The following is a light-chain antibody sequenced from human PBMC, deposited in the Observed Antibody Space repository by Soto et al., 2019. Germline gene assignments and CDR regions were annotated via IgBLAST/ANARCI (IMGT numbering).Light chain of an antibody. V-gene: IGKV1-27*01. CDR1: QGIYNY. J-gene: IGKJ3*01. Sequence: DTQMTQSPSSLSASVGDRVTITCRASQGIYNYLAWYQQKPGKVPKILIYAASSLVSGVPSRFSGSGSGTDFTLTISSLQPEDVATYYCQQCISAPFTFGPGTKVDIK. CDR3: QQCISAPFT. CDR2: AAS.